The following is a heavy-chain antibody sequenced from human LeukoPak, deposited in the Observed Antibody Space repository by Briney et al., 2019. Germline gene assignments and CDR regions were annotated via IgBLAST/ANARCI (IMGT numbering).Heavy chain of an antibody. V-gene: IGHV3-21*01. CDR1: GFTFSSYS. Sequence: GGSLRLSCAASGFTFSSYSMNWVRQAPGKGLEWVSSISSSSSYIYYADSVKGRFTISRDNAKNSLYLQMNSLRAEDTAVYYCARAFGDSSSWPQGTDYWGQGTLVTVSS. J-gene: IGHJ4*02. CDR3: ARAFGDSSSWPQGTDY. D-gene: IGHD6-13*01. CDR2: ISSSSSYI.